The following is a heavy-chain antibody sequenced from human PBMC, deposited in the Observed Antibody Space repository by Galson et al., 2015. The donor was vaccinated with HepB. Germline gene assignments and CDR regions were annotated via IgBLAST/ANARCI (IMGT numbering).Heavy chain of an antibody. Sequence: ETLSLTCAASGDSISSDSWWSWVRQPPGEGLEWIGEAYHSGGTNYRPSLKSRVTISVDKSKNQFSLKLTSVTAADTAVYYCARAKEGRGYFDYWGQGTLVTVSS. CDR2: AYHSGGT. CDR1: GDSISSDSW. V-gene: IGHV4-4*02. J-gene: IGHJ4*02. CDR3: ARAKEGRGYFDY. D-gene: IGHD3-10*01.